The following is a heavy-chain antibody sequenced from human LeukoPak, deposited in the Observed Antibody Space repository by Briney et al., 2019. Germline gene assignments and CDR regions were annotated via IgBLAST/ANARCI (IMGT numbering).Heavy chain of an antibody. CDR2: ISGSGGST. D-gene: IGHD3-22*01. Sequence: GGSLRLSCAASGCTFSSYGMSWVREAPGKGLEWVSAISGSGGSTYYADSVKGRFTISRDNSKNTLYLQMNSLRAEDTAVYYCAKGHPADSSGAFDIWGQGTMVTVSS. V-gene: IGHV3-23*01. CDR1: GCTFSSYG. CDR3: AKGHPADSSGAFDI. J-gene: IGHJ3*02.